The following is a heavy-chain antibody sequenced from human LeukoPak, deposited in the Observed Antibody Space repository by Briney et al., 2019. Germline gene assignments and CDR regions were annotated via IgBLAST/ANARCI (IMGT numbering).Heavy chain of an antibody. CDR3: AKEVALLFYY. J-gene: IGHJ4*02. Sequence: GGSLRLSCAASGFTFSSYAMSWVREPPGRGLEWVSAISGSGGSTYYADSVKCRFTISRDNSKNTLYLQMNSLRAEDTAVYYCAKEVALLFYYWGQGTLVTVSS. CDR2: ISGSGGST. CDR1: GFTFSSYA. V-gene: IGHV3-23*01. D-gene: IGHD2-15*01.